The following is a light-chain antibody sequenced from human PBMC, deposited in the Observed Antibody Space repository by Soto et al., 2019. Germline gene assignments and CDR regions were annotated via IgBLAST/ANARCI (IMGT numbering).Light chain of an antibody. Sequence: DIQMTQSPSSLSASVGDRVTITCRASQSISSYLNWYQQKPGKAPKLLIYAASSLQSRVPSRFGGGGSATYFTLTISSLHPEDFATYYCQQSYSTPQTFGQGTKVEIK. CDR3: QQSYSTPQT. CDR1: QSISSY. J-gene: IGKJ1*01. V-gene: IGKV1-39*01. CDR2: AAS.